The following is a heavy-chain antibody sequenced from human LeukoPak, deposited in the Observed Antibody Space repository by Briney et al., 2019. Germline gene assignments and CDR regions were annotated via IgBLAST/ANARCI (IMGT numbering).Heavy chain of an antibody. J-gene: IGHJ4*02. CDR2: IKRDGSEK. CDR3: ARDLFNSGDY. Sequence: GGSLRLSCAASGFTSSSFWMSWVRQAPGKGLEWVANIKRDGSEKYYVDSVKGRFTISRDNAKNSLYLQMNSLRAEDTAVYYCARDLFNSGDYWGQGTLVTVSS. CDR1: GFTSSSFW. V-gene: IGHV3-7*04.